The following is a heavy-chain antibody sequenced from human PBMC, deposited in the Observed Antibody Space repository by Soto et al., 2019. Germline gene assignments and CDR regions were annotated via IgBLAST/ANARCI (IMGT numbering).Heavy chain of an antibody. V-gene: IGHV4-34*01. CDR2: INHSGST. D-gene: IGHD1-20*01. CDR3: ARERPPRYDWFDP. CDR1: GASISSYF. Sequence: PSETLSLTCTVSGASISSYFWSWIRQPPGKGLEWIGEINHSGSTNYNPSLKSRVTISVDTSKNQFSLKLSSVTAADTAVYYCARERPPRYDWFDPWGQGTLVTVSS. J-gene: IGHJ5*02.